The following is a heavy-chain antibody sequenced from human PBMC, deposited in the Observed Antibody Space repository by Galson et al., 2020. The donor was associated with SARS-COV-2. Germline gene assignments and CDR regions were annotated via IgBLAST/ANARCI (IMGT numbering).Heavy chain of an antibody. CDR3: ARDYYDSSGYYYFDY. Sequence: SETLSLTCTVSGGSISSGAHYWSWIRQHPGKGLEWIGYIYYSGGTYYNPTLQSRGTISLDTSKNQFSLKLTSVTAADTAVYYCARDYYDSSGYYYFDYWGQGTLVTVSS. V-gene: IGHV4-31*03. D-gene: IGHD3-22*01. CDR1: GGSISSGAHY. CDR2: IYYSGGT. J-gene: IGHJ4*02.